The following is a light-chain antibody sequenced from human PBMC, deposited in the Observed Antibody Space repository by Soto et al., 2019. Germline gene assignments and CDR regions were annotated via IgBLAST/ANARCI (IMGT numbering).Light chain of an antibody. J-gene: IGKJ4*01. CDR2: GKS. CDR1: QSVSFSS. CDR3: QQDAAWPLT. Sequence: EIVLTQSPGTLSLSPGVRATLSCSASQSVSFSSLAWYQHKPGRAPRLLIYGKSSRATGIPDRFSGSWSGTEFTLNISRVQAEDFAVYYCQQDAAWPLTFGGGTKVDIK. V-gene: IGKV3-20*01.